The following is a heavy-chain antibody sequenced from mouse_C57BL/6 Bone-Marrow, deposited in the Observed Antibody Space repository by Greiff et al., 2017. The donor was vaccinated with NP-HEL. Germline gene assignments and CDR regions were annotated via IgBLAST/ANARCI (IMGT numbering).Heavy chain of an antibody. V-gene: IGHV1-59*01. Sequence: QVQLQQPGAELVRPGTSVKLSCKASGYTFTSYWMHWVKQRPGQGLEWIGVIDPSDSYTNYNQKFKGKATLTVDTSSSTAYMQLSSLTSEDSAVYYCAKRGYGSPYFDYWGQGTTLTVSS. J-gene: IGHJ2*01. CDR2: IDPSDSYT. CDR3: AKRGYGSPYFDY. CDR1: GYTFTSYW. D-gene: IGHD1-1*01.